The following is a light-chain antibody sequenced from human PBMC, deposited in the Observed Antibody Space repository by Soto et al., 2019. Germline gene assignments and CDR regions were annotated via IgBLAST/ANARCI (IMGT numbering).Light chain of an antibody. CDR1: QSVSSNY. CDR2: GAS. CDR3: QQYANSPFT. J-gene: IGKJ2*01. V-gene: IGKV3-20*01. Sequence: EIVLTQSPGTLPLSPVERATLSCRASQSVSSNYLVWYQQKPGQAPRPLIYGASSTATGIPDRFSGSRSGTDFTLTISRREPEDFAVYYCQQYANSPFTFGQGTKLEIK.